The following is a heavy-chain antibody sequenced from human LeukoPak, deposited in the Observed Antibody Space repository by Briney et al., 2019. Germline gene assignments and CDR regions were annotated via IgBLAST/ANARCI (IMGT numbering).Heavy chain of an antibody. CDR1: GFTFSSYG. D-gene: IGHD2-2*01. CDR3: ARDYKPPYDSSTSCYWFSCYYYGMDV. J-gene: IGHJ6*02. Sequence: GGSLRLSCAASGFTFSSYGMHWVRQAPGKGLEWVAFIRYDGSNKYYADSVKGRFTISRDNAKNSLYLQMNSLRAEDTAVYYCARDYKPPYDSSTSCYWFSCYYYGMDVWGQGTTVTVSS. V-gene: IGHV3-30*02. CDR2: IRYDGSNK.